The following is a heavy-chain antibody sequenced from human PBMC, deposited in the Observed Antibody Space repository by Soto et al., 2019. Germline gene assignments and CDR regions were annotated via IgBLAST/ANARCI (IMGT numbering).Heavy chain of an antibody. V-gene: IGHV1-18*01. CDR3: ARDSRGYCSSISCYNWFVP. D-gene: IGHD2-2*01. CDR2: ISAYNGNT. CDR1: GYTFTNYG. Sequence: QVQLVQSGAEVKKPGASVKVSCKASGYTFTNYGISWVRQAPGQGLEWMGWISAYNGNTNYAQKLQGRVTMTTDTSTSTAYMELRSLISDDTAVYYCARDSRGYCSSISCYNWFVPWGQGTLVTVSS. J-gene: IGHJ5*02.